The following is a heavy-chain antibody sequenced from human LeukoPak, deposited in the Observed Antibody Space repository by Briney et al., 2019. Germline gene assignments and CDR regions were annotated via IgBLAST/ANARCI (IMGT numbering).Heavy chain of an antibody. D-gene: IGHD1-26*01. J-gene: IGHJ3*02. CDR1: GYTFTGYY. Sequence: GASVKVSCKASGYTFTGYYMHWVRQAPGQGLEWMGWINPNSGGTNYAQKFQGRVTMTRDTSISTAYMELSRLRSDDTAVYYCARVRYSGSYSDAFDIWGQGTMVTVSS. CDR3: ARVRYSGSYSDAFDI. CDR2: INPNSGGT. V-gene: IGHV1-2*02.